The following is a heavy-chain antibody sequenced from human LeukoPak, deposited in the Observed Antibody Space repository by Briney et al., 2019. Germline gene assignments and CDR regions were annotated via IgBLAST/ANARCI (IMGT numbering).Heavy chain of an antibody. V-gene: IGHV3-49*04. CDR3: TRVLPGRTFDS. CDR1: GFTFGDYP. D-gene: IGHD1-14*01. J-gene: IGHJ4*02. Sequence: PGGSLRLSCTASGFTFGDYPMSWVRQAPGKGLECVGFIRSKPSGATTEYATSVKGRFTISRDDSQSIAYLRMNSLITEDTAVYYCTRVLPGRTFDSWGQGTLVTVSS. CDR2: IRSKPSGATT.